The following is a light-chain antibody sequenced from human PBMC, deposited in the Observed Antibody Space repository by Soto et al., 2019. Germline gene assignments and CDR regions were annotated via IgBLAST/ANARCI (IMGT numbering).Light chain of an antibody. CDR1: SGHSSYV. J-gene: IGLJ2*01. Sequence: QLVLTQSPSASASLGASVKLTCTLSSGHSSYVIAWHQQQPEKGPRYLMKLNSDGSHSKGDGIPDRFSASSSGAERYLTISSLQSEDEADYYCQTWGTGIVVFGGGTQLTVL. CDR2: LNSDGSH. CDR3: QTWGTGIVV. V-gene: IGLV4-69*01.